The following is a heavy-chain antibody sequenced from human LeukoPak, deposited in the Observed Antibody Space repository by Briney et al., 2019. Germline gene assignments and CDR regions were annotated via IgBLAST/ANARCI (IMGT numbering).Heavy chain of an antibody. J-gene: IGHJ3*02. CDR3: ARLGSTFDI. CDR1: GGSISSYY. D-gene: IGHD2-2*01. CDR2: IFYSGGS. Sequence: PSETLSLTCTVSGGSISSYYWTWIRQPPGKGLEWIGYIFYSGGSNYNPSPKSRVTISVDTSKNHFSLKLSSVTAADTAVYYCARLGSTFDIWGQGTMVTVSS. V-gene: IGHV4-59*08.